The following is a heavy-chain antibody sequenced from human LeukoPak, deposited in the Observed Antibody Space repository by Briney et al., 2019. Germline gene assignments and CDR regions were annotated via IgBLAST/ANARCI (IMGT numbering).Heavy chain of an antibody. CDR3: ARAVGGYYGSGSYSANWFDP. V-gene: IGHV3-53*01. D-gene: IGHD3-10*01. J-gene: IGHJ5*02. CDR2: IYSGGST. Sequence: PGGSLRLSCAASGFTVSSNYMSWVRQAPGKGLEWVSVIYSGGSTYYADSVKGRFTISRDNSKNTLYLQMNSLRAEDTAVYYCARAVGGYYGSGSYSANWFDPWGQGTLVTVSS. CDR1: GFTVSSNY.